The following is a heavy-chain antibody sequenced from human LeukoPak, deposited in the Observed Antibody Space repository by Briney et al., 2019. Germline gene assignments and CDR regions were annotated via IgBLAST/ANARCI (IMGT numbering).Heavy chain of an antibody. CDR2: ISGSGGST. CDR3: AKVGRGSSDAFDI. CDR1: GLTLSSYA. J-gene: IGHJ3*02. D-gene: IGHD3-10*01. V-gene: IGHV3-23*01. Sequence: PRRSLSLSRAASGLTLSSYAMGWVRPAPEKGLEWVSAISGSGGSTYYADSVKGRFTITRDNSKNTLYLQMNSLRAEDRAVYYCAKVGRGSSDAFDIWGQGTMVTVSS.